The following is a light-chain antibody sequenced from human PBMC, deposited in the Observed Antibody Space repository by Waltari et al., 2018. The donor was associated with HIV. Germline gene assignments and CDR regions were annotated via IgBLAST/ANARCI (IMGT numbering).Light chain of an antibody. V-gene: IGLV2-8*01. CDR3: SSYESINNHVV. CDR1: GSDIGGFDY. J-gene: IGLJ2*01. Sequence: QSALTQPPSASGSLGQSVTISCTGTGSDIGGFDYVSWFQQHPGQVPKLIIYEVTQRPSGVPDRFPGSKSCNTASLTVSGLQADDEADYYCSSYESINNHVVFGGGTSLTVL. CDR2: EVT.